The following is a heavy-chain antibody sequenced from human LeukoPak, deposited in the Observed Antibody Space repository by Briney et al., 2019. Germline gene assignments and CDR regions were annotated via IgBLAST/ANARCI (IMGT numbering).Heavy chain of an antibody. CDR1: GGSFSGYY. CDR2: INHSGST. J-gene: IGHJ4*02. Sequence: PSETLSLTCAVYGGSFSGYYWSWIHQPPGKGLGWIGEINHSGSTNYNPSLKSRVTISVDTSKDQFSLKLSSVTAADTAVYYCARHRYGDYYFDYWGQGTLVTVSS. D-gene: IGHD4-17*01. V-gene: IGHV4-34*01. CDR3: ARHRYGDYYFDY.